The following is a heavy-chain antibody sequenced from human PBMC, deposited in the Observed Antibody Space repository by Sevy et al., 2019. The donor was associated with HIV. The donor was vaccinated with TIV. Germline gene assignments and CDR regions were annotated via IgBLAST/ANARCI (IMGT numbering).Heavy chain of an antibody. V-gene: IGHV3-21*01. J-gene: IGHJ4*02. D-gene: IGHD3-22*01. CDR1: GFTFSSYS. Sequence: GGSLRLSCAASGFTFSSYSMNWVRQAPGKGLEWVSSISSSSSYIYYADSVKGRFTISRDNAKNSLYLQMNSLGAEDTAVYYCARDYYDSSPPYDYWGQGTLVTVSS. CDR2: ISSSSSYI. CDR3: ARDYYDSSPPYDY.